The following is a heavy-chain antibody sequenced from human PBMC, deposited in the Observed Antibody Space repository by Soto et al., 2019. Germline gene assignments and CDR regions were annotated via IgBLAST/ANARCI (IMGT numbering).Heavy chain of an antibody. V-gene: IGHV4-34*01. CDR3: ARVVAVGSSTPGKYYYYYGMDV. J-gene: IGHJ6*02. CDR1: GGSFSGYY. D-gene: IGHD2-2*01. CDR2: INHSGST. Sequence: SETLSLTCAVYGGSFSGYYWSWIRQPPGKGLEWIGEINHSGSTNYNPSLKSRVTISVDTSKNQFSLKLSSVTAADTAVYYCARVVAVGSSTPGKYYYYYGMDVWGQGTTVTVPS.